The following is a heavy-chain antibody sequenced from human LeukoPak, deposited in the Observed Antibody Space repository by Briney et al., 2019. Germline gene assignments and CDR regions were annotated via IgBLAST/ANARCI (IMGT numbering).Heavy chain of an antibody. CDR3: VRGGYSDYTSPEGKVVAGDY. D-gene: IGHD5-12*01. CDR1: GYTFTGYY. V-gene: IGHV1-2*02. Sequence: RRASVKVSCKASGYTFTGYYLHWVRQAPGQGLEWMGWINPKSGGTYYAQKFQGRVTMTRDTSISTAYMELTRLRSDDTAVYYCVRGGYSDYTSPEGKVVAGDYWGQGTLVTVSS. J-gene: IGHJ4*02. CDR2: INPKSGGT.